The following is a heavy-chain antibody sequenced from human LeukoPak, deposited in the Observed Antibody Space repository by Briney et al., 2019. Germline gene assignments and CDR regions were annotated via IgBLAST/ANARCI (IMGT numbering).Heavy chain of an antibody. CDR3: ARLITARLKGSYYFDY. V-gene: IGHV3-21*01. CDR1: GFTFSSYS. D-gene: IGHD6-6*01. CDR2: ISSSSTYI. J-gene: IGHJ4*02. Sequence: GGSLRLSCAASGFTFSSYSMNWVRQAPGKGLEWVSSISSSSTYIYYADSVRGRFTISRDNAKRSVYLQMNSLRAEDTAVYYCARLITARLKGSYYFDYWGLGTLVTVSS.